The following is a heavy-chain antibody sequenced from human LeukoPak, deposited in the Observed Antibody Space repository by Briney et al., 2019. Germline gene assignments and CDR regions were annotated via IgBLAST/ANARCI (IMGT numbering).Heavy chain of an antibody. CDR2: NYPGDSDT. Sequence: GESLKISCKGSGYSFATYCIGWGREIPGKGVERMGINYPGDSDTTYSPFFQGLVTMSDDKSISTASLQWSSLKASDTAMYYCARRVSSSGFDAFDVWGQGTMVTVSS. V-gene: IGHV5-51*01. D-gene: IGHD5-12*01. CDR3: ARRVSSSGFDAFDV. J-gene: IGHJ3*01. CDR1: GYSFATYC.